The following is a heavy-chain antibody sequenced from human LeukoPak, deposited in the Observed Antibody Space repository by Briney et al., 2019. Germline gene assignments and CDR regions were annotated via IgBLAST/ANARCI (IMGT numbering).Heavy chain of an antibody. CDR1: GVTVSSNH. V-gene: IGHV3-48*02. CDR3: ARADENFDV. J-gene: IGHJ4*02. CDR2: ISSSGSTK. Sequence: GGSLRLSCAVSGVTVSSNHMSWVRQAPGKGLEWVSYISSSGSTKYYADSVKGRFTISRDNAKNSLYLQMSSLRDEDTAVYYCARADENFDVWGQGTLVTVSS.